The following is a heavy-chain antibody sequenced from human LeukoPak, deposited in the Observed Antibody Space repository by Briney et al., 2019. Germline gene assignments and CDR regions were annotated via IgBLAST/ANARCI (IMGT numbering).Heavy chain of an antibody. CDR3: IRGGSTYFQH. J-gene: IGHJ1*01. CDR1: GFTFSGYW. V-gene: IGHV3-74*01. D-gene: IGHD5/OR15-5a*01. CDR2: IYSDGSST. Sequence: GGSLRLSCAASGFTFSGYWMHWVRQAPGKGLVWVSRIYSDGSSTNYADSVKGRFTSSRDNAKNTLFLQMNSLRAEDTAVYYCIRGGSTYFQHWGQGTLSPSPQ.